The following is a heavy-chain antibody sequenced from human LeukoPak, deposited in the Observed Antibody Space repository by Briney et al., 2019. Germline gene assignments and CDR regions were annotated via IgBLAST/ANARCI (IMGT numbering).Heavy chain of an antibody. CDR2: ISSSSSYI. D-gene: IGHD1-14*01. CDR3: ARDIDLTAGIMDV. CDR1: GFTFSSYS. Sequence: PGGSLRLSCAASGFTFSSYSMNWVRQAPGKGLEWVSSISSSSSYIYYADSVKGRFTISRDNAKNSLYLQMNSLRAEDTAVYYCARDIDLTAGIMDVWGQGTTVTVSS. V-gene: IGHV3-21*04. J-gene: IGHJ6*02.